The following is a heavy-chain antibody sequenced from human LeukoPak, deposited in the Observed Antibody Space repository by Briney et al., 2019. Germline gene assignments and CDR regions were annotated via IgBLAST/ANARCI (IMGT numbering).Heavy chain of an antibody. CDR1: GFTFSSYG. D-gene: IGHD6-13*01. J-gene: IGHJ6*02. CDR3: AKDLDSSSWNYYYYYGMDV. CDR2: ISYDGSNK. Sequence: PGRSLRLSCAASGFTFSSYGMPWVRQAPGKGLEWVAVISYDGSNKYYADSVKGRFTISRDNSKNTLYLQMNSLRAEDTAVYYCAKDLDSSSWNYYYYYGMDVWGQGTTVTVSS. V-gene: IGHV3-30*18.